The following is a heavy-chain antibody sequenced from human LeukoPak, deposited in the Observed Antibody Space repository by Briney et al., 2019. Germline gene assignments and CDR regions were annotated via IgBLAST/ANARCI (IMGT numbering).Heavy chain of an antibody. V-gene: IGHV3-23*01. D-gene: IGHD1-26*01. J-gene: IGHJ3*02. CDR1: GFTFNNYW. Sequence: GGSLRLSCEASGFTFNNYWMHWVRQAPGKGLEWVSAISGSGGSTYYADSVKGRFTISRDNPNNTLYLQMNNLRAEDTAVYYCAKPRDSIVGTTTPTRLATLDIWGQGTMVTVSS. CDR3: AKPRDSIVGTTTPTRLATLDI. CDR2: ISGSGGST.